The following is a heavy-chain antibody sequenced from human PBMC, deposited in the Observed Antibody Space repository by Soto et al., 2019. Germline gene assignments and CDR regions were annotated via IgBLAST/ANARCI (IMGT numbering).Heavy chain of an antibody. CDR1: GGSISSSSYY. Sequence: QLQLQESGPGLVKPSETLSLTCTVSGGSISSSSYYWGWIRQPPGKGLEWIGSIYYSGSTYYNPSLKSRVTISVDTSKNQFSLKLSSVTAADTAVYYCARLSSSWYSSLRYFDYWGQGTLVTVSS. V-gene: IGHV4-39*01. D-gene: IGHD6-13*01. J-gene: IGHJ4*02. CDR2: IYYSGST. CDR3: ARLSSSWYSSLRYFDY.